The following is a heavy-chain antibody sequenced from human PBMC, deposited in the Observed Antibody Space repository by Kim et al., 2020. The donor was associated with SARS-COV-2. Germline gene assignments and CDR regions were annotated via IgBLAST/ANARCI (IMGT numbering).Heavy chain of an antibody. J-gene: IGHJ4*02. Sequence: YYADSVKGRFTISRDNSKNTVYLQMNSLTAEGTAVYYCARDLYSSSPGDYWGQGALVTVSS. CDR3: ARDLYSSSPGDY. V-gene: IGHV3-33*01. D-gene: IGHD6-13*01.